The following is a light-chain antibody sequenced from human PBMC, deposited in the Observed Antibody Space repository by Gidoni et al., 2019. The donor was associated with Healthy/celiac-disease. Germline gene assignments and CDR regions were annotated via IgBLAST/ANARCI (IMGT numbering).Light chain of an antibody. J-gene: IGLJ2*01. Sequence: SYELTQLPSVAVPPGQPASITCAGEKLGDKYACWYQQMPGQSPWLVIYQESKRPSGIPGRFSGSNSGNTATLTISGTQAMDEADYYCQAWDSSTVVFGGGTKLTVL. CDR3: QAWDSSTVV. CDR1: KLGDKY. V-gene: IGLV3-1*01. CDR2: QES.